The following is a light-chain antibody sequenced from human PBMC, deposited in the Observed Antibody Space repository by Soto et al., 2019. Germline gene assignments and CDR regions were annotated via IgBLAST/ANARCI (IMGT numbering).Light chain of an antibody. CDR3: SSYTSSSTXHYV. CDR2: DVS. V-gene: IGLV2-14*01. CDR1: SSDVGGYNY. J-gene: IGLJ1*01. Sequence: QSALTQPASVSGSPGQSITISCTGTSSDVGGYNYVSWYQQHPGKAPKLMIYDVSNRPSGVSNRFSGSKSGNTASLTISGXQAEDEADYYCSSYTSSSTXHYVFGTGTKL.